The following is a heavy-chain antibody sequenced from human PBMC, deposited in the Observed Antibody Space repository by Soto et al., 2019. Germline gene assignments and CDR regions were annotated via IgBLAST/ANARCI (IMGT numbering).Heavy chain of an antibody. CDR2: ISWNSGSI. D-gene: IGHD3-10*01. Sequence: GGSLRLSCAASGFTFDDYAMHWVRQAPGKGLEWVSGISWNSGSIGYADSVKGRFTISRDNAKNSLYLQMNSLRAEDTALYYCAKDMVRGADALDAFDIWGQGTMVTVSS. CDR3: AKDMVRGADALDAFDI. V-gene: IGHV3-9*01. CDR1: GFTFDDYA. J-gene: IGHJ3*02.